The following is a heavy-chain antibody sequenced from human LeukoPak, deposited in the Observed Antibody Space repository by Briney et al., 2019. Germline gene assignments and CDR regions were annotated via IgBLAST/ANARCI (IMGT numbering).Heavy chain of an antibody. Sequence: GGSLRLSCAVSGLPFSSNPMHWVRQSPGKGLEWVSVISHDGRDIRYADSVKGRFTISRDNSRNTLYLQMDSLRLEDTAVYYCARVLAWMARGGFDYWGQGTLVTVS. CDR3: ARVLAWMARGGFDY. CDR2: ISHDGRDI. V-gene: IGHV3-30-3*01. J-gene: IGHJ4*02. CDR1: GLPFSSNP. D-gene: IGHD5-24*01.